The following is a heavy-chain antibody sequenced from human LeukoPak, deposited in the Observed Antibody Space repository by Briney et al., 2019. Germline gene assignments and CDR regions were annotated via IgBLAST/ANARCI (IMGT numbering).Heavy chain of an antibody. V-gene: IGHV3-21*01. Sequence: PGGSLGLSCAASGFTFSSYSMNWVRQAPGKGLEWVSSISSSSSYIYYADSVKGRFAISRDNAKNSLYLQMNSLRAEDTAVYYCARGRGYCSSTSCYHFDYWGQGTLVTVSS. J-gene: IGHJ4*02. CDR2: ISSSSSYI. D-gene: IGHD2-2*01. CDR1: GFTFSSYS. CDR3: ARGRGYCSSTSCYHFDY.